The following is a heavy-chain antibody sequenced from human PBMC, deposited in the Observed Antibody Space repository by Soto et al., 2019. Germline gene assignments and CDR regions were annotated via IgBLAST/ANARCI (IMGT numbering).Heavy chain of an antibody. CDR3: TRSGDYGDPYDFDY. CDR2: IRSNASNCAT. J-gene: IGHJ4*02. D-gene: IGHD4-17*01. V-gene: IGHV3-73*01. CDR1: VFTFSGSA. Sequence: PWWSLRLSCSASVFTFSGSAMHWWRQAAGKGLEWVGRIRSNASNCATAYAATVKGRLTNSRDDSKNTAYLQMNNLKSDDKAVYYCTRSGDYGDPYDFDYWGQGTLVTVSS.